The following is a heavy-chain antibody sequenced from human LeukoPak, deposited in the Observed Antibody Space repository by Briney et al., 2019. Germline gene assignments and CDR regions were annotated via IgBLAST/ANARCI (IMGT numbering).Heavy chain of an antibody. D-gene: IGHD1-26*01. CDR2: ISGSGGST. V-gene: IGHV3-23*01. CDR1: GFTFSSYA. CDR3: AKDLSREGYYYYYGMDV. Sequence: GGSLRLSCAASGFTFSSYAMSWVRQAPGKGLEWVSAISGSGGSTYYADSVKGRFTISRDNSKNTLYPQMNSLRAEDTAVYYCAKDLSREGYYYYYGMDVWGQGTTVTVSS. J-gene: IGHJ6*02.